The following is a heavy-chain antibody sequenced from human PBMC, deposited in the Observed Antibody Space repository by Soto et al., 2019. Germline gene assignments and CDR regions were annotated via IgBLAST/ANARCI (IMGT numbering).Heavy chain of an antibody. J-gene: IGHJ4*02. V-gene: IGHV3-21*01. CDR2: ISSTTNYI. CDR1: VFTFSRYS. Sequence: GGSLRLSCAASVFTFSRYSMNWFRQAPGKGLEWVSSISSTTNYIYYADSMKGRFTVFRDNAKNSVYLDMNSLSAEDTAVYYCARESEDLTSNFDYWGQGTLVTVSS. CDR3: ARESEDLTSNFDY.